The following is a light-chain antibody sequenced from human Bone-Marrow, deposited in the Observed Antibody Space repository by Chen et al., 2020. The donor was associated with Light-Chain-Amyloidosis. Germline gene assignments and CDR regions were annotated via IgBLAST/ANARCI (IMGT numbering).Light chain of an antibody. CDR1: QTISSNY. V-gene: IGKV3-20*01. Sequence: EIVLTQSPGTLSLSPGEGANISCRASQTISSNYLTWDQQKFGQAPRLRIYGSSSRATGIPDRFTGSGSGTDFTLTINRLEPEDFAMYYCQQYGTSPLTFGGGTKVEIK. CDR3: QQYGTSPLT. CDR2: GSS. J-gene: IGKJ4*01.